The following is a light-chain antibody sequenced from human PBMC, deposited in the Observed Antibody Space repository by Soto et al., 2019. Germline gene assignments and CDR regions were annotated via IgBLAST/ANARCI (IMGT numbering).Light chain of an antibody. CDR3: QQYNTYPFT. CDR2: QAS. CDR1: LSISSY. J-gene: IGKJ2*01. Sequence: DIQMPQSPTFLSASVGDRVTITCRASLSISSYLAWYHQKPGQAPKLLIYQASTLENGVPSRISGSGSGTEFTLTISSLQPDDFATYYCQQYNTYPFTFGQGTKLEI. V-gene: IGKV1-5*03.